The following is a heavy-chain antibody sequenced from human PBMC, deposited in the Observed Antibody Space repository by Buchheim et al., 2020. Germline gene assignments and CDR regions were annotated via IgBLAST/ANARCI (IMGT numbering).Heavy chain of an antibody. V-gene: IGHV3-23*01. CDR3: AGRSSWYGAPLYY. J-gene: IGHJ4*02. CDR2: ISSTSGGSR. CDR1: GFTFSNYA. Sequence: EVQLLESGGGLVQPGGSLRLSCAASGFTFSNYAMSWVRQAPGKGLEWVSTISSTSGGSRNYADSVKGRFTISRANSKNPLYVQMDSLRADDTAVYYWAGRSSWYGAPLYYWGQGT. D-gene: IGHD6-13*01.